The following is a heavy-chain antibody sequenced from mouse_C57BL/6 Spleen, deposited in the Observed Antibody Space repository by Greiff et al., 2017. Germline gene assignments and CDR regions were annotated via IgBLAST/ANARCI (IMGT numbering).Heavy chain of an antibody. Sequence: EVKLQESGPGLVKPSQSLSLTCSVTGYSITSGYYWNWIRQFPGNKLEWMGYISYDGSNNYNPSLKNRISITRDTSKNQFFLKLNSVTTEDTATYYCARSYDYAYFDVWGTGTTVTVSS. CDR2: ISYDGSN. V-gene: IGHV3-6*01. CDR3: ARSYDYAYFDV. CDR1: GYSITSGYY. D-gene: IGHD2-4*01. J-gene: IGHJ1*03.